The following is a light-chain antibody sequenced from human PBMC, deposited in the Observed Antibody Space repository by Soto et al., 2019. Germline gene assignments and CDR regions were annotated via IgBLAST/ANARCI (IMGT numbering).Light chain of an antibody. CDR2: KAS. CDR3: QHYNSYSEA. V-gene: IGKV1-5*03. Sequence: DIQMTQSPSTLSGSVGDRVTITCRASQTISSWLAWYQQKPGKAPKLLTYKASTLKSGVQSSFSGSGSVTEFTLTISSLQPDDFATYYCQHYNSYSEAFDQGTKVELK. J-gene: IGKJ1*01. CDR1: QTISSW.